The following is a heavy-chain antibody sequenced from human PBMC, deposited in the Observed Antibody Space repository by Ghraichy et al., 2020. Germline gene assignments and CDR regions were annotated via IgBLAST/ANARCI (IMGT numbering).Heavy chain of an antibody. Sequence: AGSLRLSCAASGFTVSSNYMSWVRQAPGKGLEWVSVIYSGGSTYYADSVKGRFTISRDNSKNTLYLQMNSLRAEDTAVYYCATSINDFWSGYYYGMDVWGQGTTVTVSS. CDR2: IYSGGST. J-gene: IGHJ6*02. CDR3: ATSINDFWSGYYYGMDV. V-gene: IGHV3-53*01. D-gene: IGHD3-3*01. CDR1: GFTVSSNY.